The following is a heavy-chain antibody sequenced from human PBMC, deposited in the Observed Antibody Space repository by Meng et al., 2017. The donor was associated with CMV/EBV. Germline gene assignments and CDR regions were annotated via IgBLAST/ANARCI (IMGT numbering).Heavy chain of an antibody. Sequence: ASVTVSCKASGYTFTSYGLSWVRQAPGQGLEWMGWISAYNGNTNYAQKLQGRVTMTTDTSTSTAYMELRSLRSDDTAVYYCARPSTYYDFWSGYYSYYGMDVWGQGTTVTVSS. J-gene: IGHJ6*02. CDR3: ARPSTYYDFWSGYYSYYGMDV. CDR1: GYTFTSYG. CDR2: ISAYNGNT. V-gene: IGHV1-18*01. D-gene: IGHD3-3*01.